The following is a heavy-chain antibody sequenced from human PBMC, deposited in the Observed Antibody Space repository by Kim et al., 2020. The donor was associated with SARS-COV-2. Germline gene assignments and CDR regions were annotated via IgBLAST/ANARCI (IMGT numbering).Heavy chain of an antibody. Sequence: SFQGHVTISADKSISTAYLQWSSLKASDTAMYYCARQAYCGDDCSHAFDIWGQGTMVTVSS. CDR3: ARQAYCGDDCSHAFDI. V-gene: IGHV5-10-1*01. D-gene: IGHD2-21*02. J-gene: IGHJ3*02.